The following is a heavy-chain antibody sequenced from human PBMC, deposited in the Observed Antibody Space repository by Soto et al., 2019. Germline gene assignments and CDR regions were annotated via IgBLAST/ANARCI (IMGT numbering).Heavy chain of an antibody. Sequence: EVQLVESGGGLVKPGGSLRLSCAASGFTFSSYSMNWVRQAPGKGLEWVSSISSSSSYIYYADSVKGRFTISRDNAKNSRYLQMNSLRAEDTAVSYWAREQVLTFDYWGQGTLVTVSS. CDR2: ISSSSSYI. CDR1: GFTFSSYS. J-gene: IGHJ4*02. V-gene: IGHV3-21*01. D-gene: IGHD2-2*01. CDR3: AREQVLTFDY.